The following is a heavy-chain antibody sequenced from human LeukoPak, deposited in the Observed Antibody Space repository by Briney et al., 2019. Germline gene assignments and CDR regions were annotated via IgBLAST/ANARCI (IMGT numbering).Heavy chain of an antibody. D-gene: IGHD5-12*01. CDR1: GGTFSSYA. CDR3: AREGGSGYENLDY. J-gene: IGHJ4*02. CDR2: IIPIFGTA. V-gene: IGHV1-69*05. Sequence: EASVKVSCKASGGTFSSYAISWERQAPGQGLEWMGGIIPIFGTANYAQKFQGRVTITTDESTSTAYMELSSLRSEDTAVYYCAREGGSGYENLDYWGQGTLVTVSS.